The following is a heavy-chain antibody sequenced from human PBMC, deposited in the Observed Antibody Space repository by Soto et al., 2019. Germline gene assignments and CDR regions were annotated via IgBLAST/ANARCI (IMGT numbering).Heavy chain of an antibody. CDR1: GFNVMSYW. V-gene: IGHV3-7*01. Sequence: PGGSLRLSCAVSGFNVMSYWMSWVRQAPGKGLEWVASVKEDGSELYYLHSVRGRFSTSRDSAGNALHLTMNYLSAEDTGVYFCARDIGFDYVNWGQGIPVTVS. CDR3: ARDIGFDYVN. J-gene: IGHJ4*02. D-gene: IGHD3-16*01. CDR2: VKEDGSEL.